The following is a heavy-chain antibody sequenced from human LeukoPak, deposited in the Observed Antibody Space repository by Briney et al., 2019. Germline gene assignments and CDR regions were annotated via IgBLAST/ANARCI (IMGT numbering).Heavy chain of an antibody. D-gene: IGHD1-26*01. CDR1: GGSISSGGYY. V-gene: IGHV4-31*03. CDR3: ARGWELLSGGAFDI. J-gene: IGHJ3*02. Sequence: SQTLSLTCTVSGGSISSGGYYWSWIRQHPGKGLEWLGYIYYSGSTYYNPSLKSRVTISVDTSKNQFSLKLSSVTAADTAVYYCARGWELLSGGAFDIWGQGTMVTVSS. CDR2: IYYSGST.